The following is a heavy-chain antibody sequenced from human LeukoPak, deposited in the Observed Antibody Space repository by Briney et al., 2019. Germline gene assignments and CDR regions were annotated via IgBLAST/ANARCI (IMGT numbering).Heavy chain of an antibody. D-gene: IGHD5/OR15-5a*01. CDR1: GGSISSSSYY. CDR2: IYYSGST. CDR3: ARRVWDNNWFDP. Sequence: SETLSLTCTVSGGSISSSSYYWGWIRQPPGKGLEWIGSIYYSGSTYYNPSLKSRVTISVDTSKNQFSLKLSSVTAADTAVYYCARRVWDNNWFDPWGQGTLVTVSS. V-gene: IGHV4-39*01. J-gene: IGHJ5*02.